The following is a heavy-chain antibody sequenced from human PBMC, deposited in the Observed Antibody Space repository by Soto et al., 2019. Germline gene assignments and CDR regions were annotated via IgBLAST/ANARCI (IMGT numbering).Heavy chain of an antibody. V-gene: IGHV4-34*01. CDR3: ARGPAYCGGDCGNYYYYSMDV. J-gene: IGHJ6*02. Sequence: PSETLSVSCAVYVGSVSGYYWSWIRQPPGKGLEWIGEINHSGSTNYNPSLKSRVTISVDTSKNQFSLKLSSVTAADTAVYYCARGPAYCGGDCGNYYYYSMDVWGQGTTVTVSS. D-gene: IGHD2-21*02. CDR2: INHSGST. CDR1: VGSVSGYY.